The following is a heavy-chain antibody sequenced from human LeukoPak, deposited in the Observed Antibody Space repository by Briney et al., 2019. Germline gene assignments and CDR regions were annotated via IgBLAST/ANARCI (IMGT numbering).Heavy chain of an antibody. V-gene: IGHV4-4*07. J-gene: IGHJ5*02. CDR2: ISASGST. CDR3: AREARDSRHLDL. Sequence: SETLSLTCNLSGGSISSYYWTWTRQSAGEGLEWIGRISASGSTNYNPSLKSRVTVSVDTSNNHFSLHLRSVTAAATAVYWCAREARDSRHLDLWGQGTLATVSS. D-gene: IGHD3-22*01. CDR1: GGSISSYY.